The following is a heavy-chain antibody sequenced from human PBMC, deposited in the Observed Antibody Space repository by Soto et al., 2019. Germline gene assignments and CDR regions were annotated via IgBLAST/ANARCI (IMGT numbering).Heavy chain of an antibody. CDR1: GGSISSGDYY. CDR3: ARALSGYTEGIPRFYYYYYGMDV. V-gene: IGHV4-30-4*01. J-gene: IGHJ6*02. D-gene: IGHD3-16*02. Sequence: TLSLTCTVSGGSISSGDYYWSWIRQPPGKGLEWIGYIYYSGSTYYNPSLKSRVTISVDTSKNQFSLKLSSVTAADTAVYYCARALSGYTEGIPRFYYYYYGMDVWGQGTTVTVSS. CDR2: IYYSGST.